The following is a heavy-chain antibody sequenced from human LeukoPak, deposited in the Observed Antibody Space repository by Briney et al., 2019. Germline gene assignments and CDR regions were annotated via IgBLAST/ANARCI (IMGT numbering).Heavy chain of an antibody. CDR1: GASVSSGSYF. CDR2: IYYTGST. Sequence: SETLSLTCTVSGASVSSGSYFWSWIRQLPGKGLEWIGYIYYTGSTNYNPSLKSRVTISVDTSKNQFSLKLSSVTAADTTVYYCAREVSSTSTCIDYWGQGTLVSVSS. J-gene: IGHJ4*02. CDR3: AREVSSTSTCIDY. V-gene: IGHV4-61*01. D-gene: IGHD6-13*01.